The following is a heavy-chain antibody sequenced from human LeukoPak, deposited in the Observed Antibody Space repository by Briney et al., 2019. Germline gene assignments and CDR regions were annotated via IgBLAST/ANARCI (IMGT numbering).Heavy chain of an antibody. CDR3: ARESVGGNWWFDP. D-gene: IGHD1-1*01. CDR2: IYTSGST. V-gene: IGHV4-4*07. CDR1: GGSISSYY. J-gene: IGHJ5*02. Sequence: PSETLSLTCTVSGGSISSYYWSWIRQPAGKGLEWIGRIYTSGSTNYNPSLKSRVTISVDKPKNQFSLKLSSVTAADTAVYYCARESVGGNWWFDPWGQGTLVTVSS.